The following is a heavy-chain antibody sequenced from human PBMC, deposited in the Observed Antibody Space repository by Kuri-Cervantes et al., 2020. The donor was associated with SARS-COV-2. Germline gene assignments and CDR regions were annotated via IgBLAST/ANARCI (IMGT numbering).Heavy chain of an antibody. V-gene: IGHV3-21*01. CDR3: ARGIECFDI. Sequence: GEFLKISCAASGITFSSYSMNWGRQASWKGLEWVSYISTSSAYMYHGASVKGRFIISRDNAKNSLYLQMTSLRAEDTAVYYCARGIECFDIWGQGTMVTVSS. J-gene: IGHJ3*02. D-gene: IGHD2-21*01. CDR2: ISTSSAYM. CDR1: GITFSSYS.